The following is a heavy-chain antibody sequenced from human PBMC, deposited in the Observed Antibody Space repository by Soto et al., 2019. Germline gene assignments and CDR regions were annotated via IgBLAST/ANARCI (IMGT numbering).Heavy chain of an antibody. D-gene: IGHD6-13*01. CDR2: ISSNSAYI. CDR3: TRDASRDSSARGWFDP. CDR1: GFTFRSFT. J-gene: IGHJ5*02. V-gene: IGHV3-21*01. Sequence: GGSLRLSCAASGFTFRSFTMNWVRQAPGKGLEWVSTISSNSAYIYYTDALRGRLTISRDNAKNSLHLQMNSLRAEDTAVYYCTRDASRDSSARGWFDPWGPGTLVTVSS.